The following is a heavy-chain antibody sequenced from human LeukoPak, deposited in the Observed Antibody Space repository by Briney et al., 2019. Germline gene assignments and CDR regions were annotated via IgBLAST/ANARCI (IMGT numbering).Heavy chain of an antibody. V-gene: IGHV3-11*01. J-gene: IGHJ5*02. CDR1: GFTFSDYY. CDR3: ARDKDDYGSGNHWFDP. CDR2: ISSSGSTI. D-gene: IGHD3-10*01. Sequence: GGSLRLSCAASGFTFSDYYMSWLRQAPGKGLVWVSYISSSGSTIYYADSVKGRFTISRDNAKNSLYLQMNSLRAEDTAVYYCARDKDDYGSGNHWFDPWGQGTLVTVSS.